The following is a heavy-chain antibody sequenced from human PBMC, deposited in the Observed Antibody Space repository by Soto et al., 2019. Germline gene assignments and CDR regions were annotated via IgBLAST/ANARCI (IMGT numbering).Heavy chain of an antibody. J-gene: IGHJ4*02. V-gene: IGHV1-3*01. Sequence: VASVKVSCKASGYTFTSYAMHWVRQAPGQRLEWMGWINAGNGNTKYSQKFQGRVTITRDTSASTAYMELSSLRSEDTAVYYCAVCGYSYGSHCFGYWGQGTLVTVSS. CDR1: GYTFTSYA. CDR2: INAGNGNT. CDR3: AVCGYSYGSHCFGY. D-gene: IGHD5-18*01.